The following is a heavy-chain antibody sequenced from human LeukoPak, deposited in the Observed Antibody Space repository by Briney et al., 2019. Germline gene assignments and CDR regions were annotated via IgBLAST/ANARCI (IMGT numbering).Heavy chain of an antibody. J-gene: IGHJ6*02. V-gene: IGHV4-39*01. CDR1: GGSISSSSYY. CDR2: IYYSGST. D-gene: IGHD7-27*01. Sequence: NSSETLSLTCTVSGGSISSSSYYWGWIRQPPGKGLEWIGTIYYSGSTHYNPSLKSRVTISVDTSKNQFSLTLNSVTAADTAVYYCASQLTGDPEIPGNYYYFGMDVWGQGTTITVSS. CDR3: ASQLTGDPEIPGNYYYFGMDV.